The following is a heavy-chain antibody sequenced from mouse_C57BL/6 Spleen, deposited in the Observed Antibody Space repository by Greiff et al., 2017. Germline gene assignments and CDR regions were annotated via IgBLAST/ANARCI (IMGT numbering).Heavy chain of an antibody. J-gene: IGHJ1*03. CDR3: ARRGWLLRYWYFDV. CDR2: IWSGGST. D-gene: IGHD2-3*01. CDR1: GFSLTSYG. Sequence: VQLKESGPGLVQPSQSLSITCTVSGFSLTSYGVHWVRQSPGKGLEWLGVIWSGGSTDYNAAFISRLSISKDNSKSQVFFKMNSLQADDTAIYYCARRGWLLRYWYFDVWGTGTTVTVSS. V-gene: IGHV2-2*01.